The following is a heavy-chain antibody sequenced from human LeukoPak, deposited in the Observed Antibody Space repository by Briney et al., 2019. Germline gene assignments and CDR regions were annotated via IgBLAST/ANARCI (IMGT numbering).Heavy chain of an antibody. D-gene: IGHD1-1*01. V-gene: IGHV3-74*01. Sequence: GGSLRLSCAASEFTFSNYLMHWVRQGPGKGLVWVSVITGDGMSTRYEDSVKGRSTITRDNAKNTLYLQVNSLRAEDTAVYYCARSNWPYYFDYWGQRALVTVSS. CDR1: EFTFSNYL. J-gene: IGHJ4*02. CDR2: ITGDGMST. CDR3: ARSNWPYYFDY.